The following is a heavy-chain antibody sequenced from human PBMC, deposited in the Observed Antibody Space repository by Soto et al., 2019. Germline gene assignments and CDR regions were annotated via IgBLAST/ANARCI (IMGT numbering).Heavy chain of an antibody. Sequence: QVQLVQSGAEVKKPGSSVKVSCKASGGTFSSYAISWVRQAPGQGLEWMGGIIPIFGTANYAQKFQGRGTITADASTRTAYMHLSSLRSEDPALYYCARESRYSSGASFYFLPGIDYWGQGTLVTVSS. D-gene: IGHD2-15*01. J-gene: IGHJ4*02. CDR2: IIPIFGTA. CDR1: GGTFSSYA. CDR3: ARESRYSSGASFYFLPGIDY. V-gene: IGHV1-69*12.